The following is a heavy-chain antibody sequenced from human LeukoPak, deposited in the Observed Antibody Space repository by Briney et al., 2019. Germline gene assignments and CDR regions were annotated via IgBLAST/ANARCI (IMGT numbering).Heavy chain of an antibody. CDR1: GFTFSSYE. V-gene: IGHV3-48*03. J-gene: IGHJ4*02. D-gene: IGHD6-19*01. CDR3: ARGGYSSGWYDGGSYYSGYYFDY. CDR2: ISSSGSTI. Sequence: PGGSLRPSCAASGFTFSSYEMNWVRQAPGKGLEWVSYISSSGSTIYYADSVKGRFTISRDNAKNSLYLQMNSLRAEDTAVYYCARGGYSSGWYDGGSYYSGYYFDYWGQGTLVTVSS.